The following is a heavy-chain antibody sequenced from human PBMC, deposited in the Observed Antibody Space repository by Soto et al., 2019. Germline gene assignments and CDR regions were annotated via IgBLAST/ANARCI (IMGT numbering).Heavy chain of an antibody. V-gene: IGHV1-69*05. CDR3: ATDGQIPLFGVASAPYAMDV. D-gene: IGHD3-3*01. Sequence: QVRLVQSGAEVKKPGSSVNLSCKASGGTFSNLAINWVRQAPGQGLEWMGGITPLLGAADYAQKFQGRVSIISDESTTTDYMELRSLKSDDTAMYYCATDGQIPLFGVASAPYAMDVWGQGTTVTVSS. CDR2: ITPLLGAA. CDR1: GGTFSNLA. J-gene: IGHJ6*02.